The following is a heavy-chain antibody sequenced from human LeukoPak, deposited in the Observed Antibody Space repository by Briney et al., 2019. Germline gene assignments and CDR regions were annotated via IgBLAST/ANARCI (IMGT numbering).Heavy chain of an antibody. V-gene: IGHV4-4*02. CDR1: GGSISSSNW. CDR3: ARDEGLRELGAFDI. D-gene: IGHD3-10*01. CDR2: IYHSGST. Sequence: SGTLSLTCAVSGGSISSSNWWSWVRQPPGKGLEWIGEIYHSGSTNYNPSLKSRVTISVDKSKNQFSLKLSSVTAADTAVYYCARDEGLRELGAFDIWGQGTMVTVSS. J-gene: IGHJ3*02.